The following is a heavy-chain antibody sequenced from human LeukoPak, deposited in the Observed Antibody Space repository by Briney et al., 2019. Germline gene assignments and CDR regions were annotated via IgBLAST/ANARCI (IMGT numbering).Heavy chain of an antibody. J-gene: IGHJ6*04. V-gene: IGHV1-69*01. Sequence: GFSVKVSCKASGGTFSSYAISWVRQAPGQGLEWMGGIIPIFGTANYAQKFQGRVTITADESTSTAYMELSSLRSEDTAVYYCARPPPYSGYDYYGMDVWGKGTTVTVSS. CDR1: GGTFSSYA. D-gene: IGHD1-26*01. CDR2: IIPIFGTA. CDR3: ARPPPYSGYDYYGMDV.